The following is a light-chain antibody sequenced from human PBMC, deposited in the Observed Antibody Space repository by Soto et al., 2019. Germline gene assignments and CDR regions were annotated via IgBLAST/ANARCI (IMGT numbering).Light chain of an antibody. Sequence: EFVLTQSPGTLSLSPGERATLSCRASQSVSSTFLAWYQQKPGQPPRLLIYGASTRGTGIPDRFSGSGSGTDFTLTSSRLEPEDFAVYYCPHYGSSPPLTFGGGTKVEIK. J-gene: IGKJ4*01. CDR3: PHYGSSPPLT. CDR2: GAS. V-gene: IGKV3-20*01. CDR1: QSVSSTF.